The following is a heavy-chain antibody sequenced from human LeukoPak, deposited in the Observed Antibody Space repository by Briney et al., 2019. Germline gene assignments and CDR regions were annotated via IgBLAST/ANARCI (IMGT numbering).Heavy chain of an antibody. CDR1: GGTFSSYA. V-gene: IGHV1-69*06. D-gene: IGHD6-13*01. J-gene: IGHJ5*02. CDR2: IIPIFGTA. CDR3: ARSGYSSSWYSGNWFDP. Sequence: SVKVSCKASGGTFSSYAISWVRQAPGQGLEWMGGIIPIFGTANYAQKFQGRVTITADKSTSTAYMELSSLRSEDTAVYYCARSGYSSSWYSGNWFDPWGQGTLVTVS.